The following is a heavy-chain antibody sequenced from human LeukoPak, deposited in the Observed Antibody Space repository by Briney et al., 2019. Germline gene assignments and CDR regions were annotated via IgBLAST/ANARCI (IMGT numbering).Heavy chain of an antibody. J-gene: IGHJ4*02. CDR1: GFTFSNYA. D-gene: IGHD5-18*01. V-gene: IGHV3-23*01. CDR3: AKPYAGYNFGSFDY. CDR2: ITGSGGST. Sequence: GGSLRLSCAASGFTFSNYAMSWVRQAPGKGLEWVPVITGSGGSTFYADSVKGRFTISRDNSKSTLFLQMNSLRAEDTAVYYCAKPYAGYNFGSFDYWGQGTLVTVSS.